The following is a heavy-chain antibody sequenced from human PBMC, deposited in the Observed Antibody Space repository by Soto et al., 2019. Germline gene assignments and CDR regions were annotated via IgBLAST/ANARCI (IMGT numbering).Heavy chain of an antibody. CDR1: GFTVSSNY. D-gene: IGHD3-3*01. CDR2: INDSGGST. Sequence: PGGSLRLSCAASGFTVSSNYMSWVRQAPGKGLEWVSTINDSGGSTYYIDSVKGRFTISRDNSKNTLYLQMNSLRADDTAVYYCAKSITISPNWFDPWGQGTPVTVSS. CDR3: AKSITISPNWFDP. V-gene: IGHV3-23*01. J-gene: IGHJ5*02.